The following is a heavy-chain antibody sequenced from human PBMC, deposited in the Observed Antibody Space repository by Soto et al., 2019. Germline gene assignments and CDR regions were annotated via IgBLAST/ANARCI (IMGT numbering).Heavy chain of an antibody. Sequence: QVQLVQSGAEVKKPGSSVKVSCKASGGTFSSYAISWVRQAPGQGLEWMGGIIPIFGTANYAQKFQGRVTITADKSTSTAYMELGSLRSEDTAVYYCASRGDIVVVPAANNYYYYGMDVWGQGTTVTVSS. J-gene: IGHJ6*02. CDR2: IIPIFGTA. CDR1: GGTFSSYA. CDR3: ASRGDIVVVPAANNYYYYGMDV. V-gene: IGHV1-69*06. D-gene: IGHD2-2*01.